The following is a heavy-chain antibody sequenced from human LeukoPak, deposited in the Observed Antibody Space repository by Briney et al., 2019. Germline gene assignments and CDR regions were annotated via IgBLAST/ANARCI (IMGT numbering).Heavy chain of an antibody. D-gene: IGHD3-10*01. CDR1: GGSISSGGYP. CDR3: ARALRAPYYYGSGLFDP. Sequence: SETLSLTCAVSGGSISSGGYPWSWIRQPPGKGLEWIGYIYQSGSTYYHPSLKSRVTISVDRSKNQFSLKLSSVTAADTAVYYCARALRAPYYYGSGLFDPWGQGTLVTVSS. V-gene: IGHV4-30-2*01. CDR2: IYQSGST. J-gene: IGHJ5*02.